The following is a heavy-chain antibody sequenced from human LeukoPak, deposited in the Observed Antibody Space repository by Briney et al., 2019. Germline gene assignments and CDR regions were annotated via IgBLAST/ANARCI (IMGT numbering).Heavy chain of an antibody. CDR1: GCSISSGGYS. D-gene: IGHD6-13*01. CDR2: IYHSGST. J-gene: IGHJ4*02. Sequence: PSETLSLTCAVSGCSISSGGYSWSWIRQPPGKGLEWIGYIYHSGSTYYNPALKIPVTISVDRSKNQFSLKLRSVTAADTAVYYCARVGSGWYDYWGQGTLVTVSS. CDR3: ARVGSGWYDY. V-gene: IGHV4-30-2*01.